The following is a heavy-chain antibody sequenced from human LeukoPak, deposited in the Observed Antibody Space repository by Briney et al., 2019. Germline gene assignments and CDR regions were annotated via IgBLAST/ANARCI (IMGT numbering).Heavy chain of an antibody. Sequence: GGSLRLSCAASGFTFSSYSMNWVRQAPGKGLEWVSSFSSSSSYIYYADSVKGRFTISRDNAKNSLYLQMNSLRAEDTAVYYCARDRYSSSCGGDYWGQGTLVTVSS. V-gene: IGHV3-21*01. D-gene: IGHD6-13*01. CDR2: FSSSSSYI. CDR3: ARDRYSSSCGGDY. CDR1: GFTFSSYS. J-gene: IGHJ4*02.